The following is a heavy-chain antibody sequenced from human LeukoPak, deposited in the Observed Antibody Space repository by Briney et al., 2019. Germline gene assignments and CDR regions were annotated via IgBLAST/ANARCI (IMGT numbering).Heavy chain of an antibody. D-gene: IGHD1-26*01. Sequence: SETLSLTCTVSGGSISSSSYYWSWIRQPAGKGLEWIGRIYNSGSTNSNPSLKSRVTMSVDTSKNQFSLKVSSVTAADTAVYYCARDWSGSANWFDPWGQGTLVIVSS. CDR3: ARDWSGSANWFDP. V-gene: IGHV4-61*02. CDR2: IYNSGST. J-gene: IGHJ5*02. CDR1: GGSISSSSYY.